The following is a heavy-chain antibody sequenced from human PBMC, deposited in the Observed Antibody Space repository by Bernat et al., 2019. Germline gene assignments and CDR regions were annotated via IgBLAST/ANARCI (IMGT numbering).Heavy chain of an antibody. CDR1: GLTFSDYS. CDR3: AGGPWHHYNMDA. Sequence: EVQLVESGGGLVPPGGSLRLSCAASGLTFSDYSMSWVRQAPGMGLEWVSYISSSGSNIYYADSVKGRFTISRDSAKNSLYLQMNSLRDEDTAVYYCAGGPWHHYNMDAWGKGTTVTVSS. V-gene: IGHV3-48*02. J-gene: IGHJ6*03. CDR2: ISSSGSNI.